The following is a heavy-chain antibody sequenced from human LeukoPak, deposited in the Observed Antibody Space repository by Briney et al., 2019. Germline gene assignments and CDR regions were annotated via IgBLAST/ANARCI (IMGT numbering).Heavy chain of an antibody. CDR2: ITSSGTTI. Sequence: GGSLRLSCAASGFTFSSYEMNWVRQAPGKGLEWISYITSSGTTIYYADSVKGRFTISRDNAKNSLYLQMNSLRAEDTAVYYCARGGYQLLSSFDYWGQGTLVTVSS. CDR3: ARGGYQLLSSFDY. V-gene: IGHV3-48*03. CDR1: GFTFSSYE. D-gene: IGHD2-2*01. J-gene: IGHJ4*02.